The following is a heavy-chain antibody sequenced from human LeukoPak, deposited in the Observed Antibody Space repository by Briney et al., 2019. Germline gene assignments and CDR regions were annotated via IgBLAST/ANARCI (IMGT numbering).Heavy chain of an antibody. CDR3: ALYSTNYYFDY. Sequence: ASVKVSCKASGYTFTGFYIHWVRQAPGQGLEWMGWINPSSGGTNYAQKFQGRVTMTTDTSTSTAYMELRSLRSDDTAVYYCALYSTNYYFDYWGQGTLVTVSS. D-gene: IGHD2-2*01. V-gene: IGHV1-2*02. CDR1: GYTFTGFY. CDR2: INPSSGGT. J-gene: IGHJ4*02.